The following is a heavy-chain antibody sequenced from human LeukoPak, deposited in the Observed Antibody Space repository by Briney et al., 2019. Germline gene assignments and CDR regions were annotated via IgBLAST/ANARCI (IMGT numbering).Heavy chain of an antibody. D-gene: IGHD3-22*01. Sequence: GESLRISCKGSGYSFTNYWITWVRQMPGKGLECVGKIDPSDPYTNYSPSFQGHVTISADKSINTAYLQWSSLEASDTAIYFCARHLGGYTHFDYWGQGTLVPVSS. V-gene: IGHV5-10-1*01. J-gene: IGHJ4*02. CDR1: GYSFTNYW. CDR2: IDPSDPYT. CDR3: ARHLGGYTHFDY.